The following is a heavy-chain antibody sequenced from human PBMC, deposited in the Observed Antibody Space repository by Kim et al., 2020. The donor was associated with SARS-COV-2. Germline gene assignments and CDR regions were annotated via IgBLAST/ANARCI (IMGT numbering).Heavy chain of an antibody. J-gene: IGHJ4*02. CDR2: IDPSDSYT. CDR3: ASGGMVRGVITTLFDY. CDR1: GYSFTSYW. Sequence: GESLKISCKGSGYSFTSYWISWVRQMPGKGLEWMGRIDPSDSYTNYSPSFQGHVTISADKSISTAYLQWSSLKASDTAMYYCASGGMVRGVITTLFDYWGQGTLVTVSS. V-gene: IGHV5-10-1*01. D-gene: IGHD3-10*01.